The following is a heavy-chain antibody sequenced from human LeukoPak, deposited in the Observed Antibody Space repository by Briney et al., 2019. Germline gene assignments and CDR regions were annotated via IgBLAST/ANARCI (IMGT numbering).Heavy chain of an antibody. D-gene: IGHD1-26*01. J-gene: IGHJ4*02. CDR3: ARRKGATMIDY. CDR1: GGSLSSSSYY. V-gene: IGHV4-39*01. Sequence: SETLSLTCTVSGGSLSSSSYYWGWIRQPPGKGLEWIGSIYYSGSTYYNPSLKSRVTISVDTSKNQFSLKLSSVTAADTAVYYCARRKGATMIDYWGQGTLVTVSS. CDR2: IYYSGST.